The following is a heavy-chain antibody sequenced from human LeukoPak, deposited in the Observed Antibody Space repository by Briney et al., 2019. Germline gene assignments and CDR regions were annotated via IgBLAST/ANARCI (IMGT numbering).Heavy chain of an antibody. CDR2: ISSNGGST. D-gene: IGHD1-26*01. Sequence: GGSLRLSYAASGFTFSSYAMHWVRQAPGKGLEYVSAISSNGGSTYYANYVKGRFTISRDNSKNTLYLQMGSLRAEDMAVHYCARGKWELHFDYWGQGTLVTVSS. CDR1: GFTFSSYA. CDR3: ARGKWELHFDY. J-gene: IGHJ4*02. V-gene: IGHV3-64*01.